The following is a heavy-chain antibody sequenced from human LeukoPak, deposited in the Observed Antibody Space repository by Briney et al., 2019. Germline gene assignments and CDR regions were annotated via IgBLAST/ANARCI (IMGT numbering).Heavy chain of an antibody. V-gene: IGHV1-69*05. Sequence: SVTVSCKASGGTFSSYAISWVRQAPGQGLEWMGGIIPIFGTANYAQKFQGRVTITTDESTSTAYMELSSLRSEDTAVYYCARERREMATNPYYFDYWGQGTLVTVSS. CDR3: ARERREMATNPYYFDY. J-gene: IGHJ4*02. D-gene: IGHD5-24*01. CDR2: IIPIFGTA. CDR1: GGTFSSYA.